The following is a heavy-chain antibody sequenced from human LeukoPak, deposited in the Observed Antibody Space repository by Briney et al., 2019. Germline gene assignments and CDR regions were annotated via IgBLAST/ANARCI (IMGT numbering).Heavy chain of an antibody. D-gene: IGHD6-13*01. J-gene: IGHJ1*01. V-gene: IGHV3-7*01. CDR3: ALAAAGTQRAAEYFQH. CDR1: GFTFSSYW. Sequence: GGSLRLSCAASGFTFSSYWMSWVRQAPGKGLEWVANIKQDGSEKYYVDSVKGRFTISRDNAKNSLYLQMNSLRAEDTAVYYCALAAAGTQRAAEYFQHWGQGTLVTVSS. CDR2: IKQDGSEK.